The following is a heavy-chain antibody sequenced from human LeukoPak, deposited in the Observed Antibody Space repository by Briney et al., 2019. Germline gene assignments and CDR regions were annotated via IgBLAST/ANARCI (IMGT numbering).Heavy chain of an antibody. V-gene: IGHV7-4-1*02. CDR1: GYTFTSYA. D-gene: IGHD6-19*01. J-gene: IGHJ5*02. CDR3: ATSPSDSVAGTGWFDP. CDR2: INTNTGNP. Sequence: VASVKVSCKASGYTFTSYAMNWVRQAPGQGLEWMGWINTNTGNPTYAQGFTGRFVFSLDTSVSTAYLQISSLKAEDTAVYYCATSPSDSVAGTGWFDPWGQGTLVTVSS.